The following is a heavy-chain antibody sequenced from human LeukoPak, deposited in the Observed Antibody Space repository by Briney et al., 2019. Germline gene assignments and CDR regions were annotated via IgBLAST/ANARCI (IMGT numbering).Heavy chain of an antibody. Sequence: VVSVKVSCKASGYTFNSYSVSWVRQAPGQGLEWMGWISTYNGNTNYSQKLQGRVSMTTDTSTRTAYMELRSLRSDDTAVYYCAREWKYCRSTSCGYYFDYWGQGTLVTVSS. CDR3: AREWKYCRSTSCGYYFDY. J-gene: IGHJ4*02. CDR2: ISTYNGNT. V-gene: IGHV1-18*04. CDR1: GYTFNSYS. D-gene: IGHD2-2*01.